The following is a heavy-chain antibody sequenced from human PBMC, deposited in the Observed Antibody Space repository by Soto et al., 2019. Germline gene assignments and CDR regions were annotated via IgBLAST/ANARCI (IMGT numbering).Heavy chain of an antibody. CDR2: ISYDGSNK. V-gene: IGHV3-30*18. Sequence: QVQLVESGGGVVQPGRSLRLSCAASGFTFSSYGMHWVRQAPGKGLDWVAVISYDGSNKYYADSVKGRFTISRDNSKNTLYLQMNSLRAEDTAVYYCAKDLGIVEDSGMDVWGQGTTVTVSS. CDR3: AKDLGIVEDSGMDV. CDR1: GFTFSSYG. D-gene: IGHD1-26*01. J-gene: IGHJ6*02.